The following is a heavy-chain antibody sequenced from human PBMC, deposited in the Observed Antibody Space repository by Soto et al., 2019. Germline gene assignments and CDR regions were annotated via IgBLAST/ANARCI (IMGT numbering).Heavy chain of an antibody. CDR2: IYYSGST. V-gene: IGHV4-31*03. CDR1: GGSISSGGYY. Sequence: PSETLSLTCTVSGGSISSGGYYWSWIRQHPGKGLEWIGYIYYSGSTYYNPSLKSRVTISVDTSKNQFSLKLSSVTAADTAVYYCASLKKVEGLYFDYWGQGTLVTVSS. J-gene: IGHJ4*02. D-gene: IGHD3-16*01. CDR3: ASLKKVEGLYFDY.